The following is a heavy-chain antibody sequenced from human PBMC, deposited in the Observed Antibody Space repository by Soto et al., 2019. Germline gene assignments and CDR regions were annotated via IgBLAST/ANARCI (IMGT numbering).Heavy chain of an antibody. CDR1: GGSISSYY. D-gene: IGHD6-19*01. V-gene: IGHV4-59*01. J-gene: IGHJ4*02. CDR3: ARDTPHSSGWSAPFDY. Sequence: PSETLSLTCTVSGGSISSYYWSWIRQPPGKGLEWIGYIYYSGSTNYNPSLKSRVTISVDTSKNQFSLKLSSVTAADTAVYYCARDTPHSSGWSAPFDYWGQGTLVTVYS. CDR2: IYYSGST.